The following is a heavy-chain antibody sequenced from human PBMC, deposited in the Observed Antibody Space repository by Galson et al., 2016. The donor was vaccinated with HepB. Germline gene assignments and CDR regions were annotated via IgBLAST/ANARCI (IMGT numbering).Heavy chain of an antibody. CDR1: GFTFSNYW. J-gene: IGHJ4*02. V-gene: IGHV3-7*01. CDR3: ARDPDCYNGECFDY. D-gene: IGHD2-8*01. Sequence: SLRLSCAASGFTFSNYWMTWVRQAPEKGLEWVANIKYDGSEEYYVDSVKGRFTISRDNSKNSLYLEMNALRAEDTAVYYCARDPDCYNGECFDYWGQGTLVTVSS. CDR2: IKYDGSEE.